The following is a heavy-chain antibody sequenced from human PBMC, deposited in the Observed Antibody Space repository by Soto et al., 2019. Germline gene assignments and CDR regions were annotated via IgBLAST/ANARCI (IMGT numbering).Heavy chain of an antibody. V-gene: IGHV3-30*18. CDR1: GFTFSSYG. CDR2: ISYDGSYK. D-gene: IGHD5-12*01. CDR3: AKEGSVVATTPDFDY. Sequence: QVQLVESGGGVVQPGRSLRLSCAASGFTFSSYGMQWVRQAPGKGLEWVAVISYDGSYKYYADSMKGRVTISRDNSKNSLYVQMTRLRAEDTAVYYCAKEGSVVATTPDFDYWGQGTLVTVSS. J-gene: IGHJ4*02.